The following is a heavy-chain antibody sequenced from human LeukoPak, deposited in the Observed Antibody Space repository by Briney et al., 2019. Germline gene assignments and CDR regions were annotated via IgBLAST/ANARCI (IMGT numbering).Heavy chain of an antibody. CDR1: GGSISSGSYY. CDR2: IYHSGST. Sequence: SQTLSLTCTVSGGSISSGSYYWSWIRQPPGKGLEWIGSIYHSGSTYYNPSLESRVTISLDTSKNQFSLKLSSVTAADTAVYYCARQGEMPTIKPFDYWGQGTLVTVSS. J-gene: IGHJ4*02. V-gene: IGHV4-39*01. CDR3: ARQGEMPTIKPFDY. D-gene: IGHD5-24*01.